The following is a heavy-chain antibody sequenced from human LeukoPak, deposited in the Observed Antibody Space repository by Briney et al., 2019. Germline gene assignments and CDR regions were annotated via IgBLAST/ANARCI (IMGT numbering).Heavy chain of an antibody. D-gene: IGHD4-17*01. CDR3: AGYGDYGGFDY. CDR2: IGSSSTI. Sequence: GGSLRLSCAASGFTFSSYSMNWVRQAPGKGLEWVSYIGSSSTIYYADSVKGRFTISRDNAKNSLYLQMNSLRAEDTAVYYCAGYGDYGGFDYWGQGTLVTVS. CDR1: GFTFSSYS. V-gene: IGHV3-48*04. J-gene: IGHJ4*02.